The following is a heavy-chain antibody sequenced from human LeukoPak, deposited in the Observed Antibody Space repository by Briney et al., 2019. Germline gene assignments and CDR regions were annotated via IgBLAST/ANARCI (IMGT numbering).Heavy chain of an antibody. D-gene: IGHD6-13*01. V-gene: IGHV3-48*03. J-gene: IGHJ6*02. CDR3: ARGGMSSWYTGGYYYYYYGMDV. Sequence: GGSLRLSCAASGFTFSSYEMNWVRQAPGKGLEWVSYVSSSGSTIYYADSVKGRFTISRDNAKNSLYLQMNSLRAEDTAVYYCARGGMSSWYTGGYYYYYYGMDVWGQGTTVTVSS. CDR1: GFTFSSYE. CDR2: VSSSGSTI.